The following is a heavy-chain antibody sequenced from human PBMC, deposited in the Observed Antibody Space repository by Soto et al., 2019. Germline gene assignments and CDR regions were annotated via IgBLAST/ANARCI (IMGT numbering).Heavy chain of an antibody. D-gene: IGHD3-16*01. CDR2: ITPNSGGT. V-gene: IGHV1-2*02. Sequence: ASVNVSCKASGYTFAGYFIHWVRQAPGQGLEWMGWITPNSGGTNYAQRFQGRATMTRDTSINTAYMELSRLRSDDTAVYYCARGGRIASLAFGVDLWGQGTLVTVSS. CDR1: GYTFAGYF. CDR3: ARGGRIASLAFGVDL. J-gene: IGHJ5*02.